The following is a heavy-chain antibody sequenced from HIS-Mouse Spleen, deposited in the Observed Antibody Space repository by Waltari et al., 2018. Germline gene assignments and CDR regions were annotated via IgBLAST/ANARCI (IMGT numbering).Heavy chain of an antibody. CDR3: ARHNLNYWYFDL. Sequence: QLQLQESGPGLVKPSETLSLTCTVSGGSISSSSYYWGWIRQPPGKGLEWIGSIYYSGSTYSNPYLKSRVTISVDTSKNQFSLKLSSVTAADTAVYYCARHNLNYWYFDLWGRGTLVTVSS. CDR1: GGSISSSSYY. V-gene: IGHV4-39*01. J-gene: IGHJ2*01. CDR2: IYYSGST.